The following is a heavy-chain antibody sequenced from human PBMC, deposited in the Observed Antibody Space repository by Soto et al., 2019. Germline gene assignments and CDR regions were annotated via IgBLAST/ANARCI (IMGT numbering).Heavy chain of an antibody. CDR1: EFTFSSYA. J-gene: IGHJ6*02. V-gene: IGHV3-23*01. CDR2: ITGSGAYT. Sequence: EVQLLESGGGLVQPGGSLRLSCAASEFTFSSYAMSWVRQAPGKGLEWVSVITGSGAYTFYGDSVKGRFTISRDNSKNTLYLQMNSLRAEDTAVYYCARGGQYYGMDVLGQGTTVTVSS. CDR3: ARGGQYYGMDV.